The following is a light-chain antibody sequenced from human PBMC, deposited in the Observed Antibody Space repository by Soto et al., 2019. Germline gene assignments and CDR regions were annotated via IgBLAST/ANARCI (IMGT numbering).Light chain of an antibody. CDR3: QQRSNWIT. Sequence: EIVMTQSPATLSVSPGERATLSCRASQSVSSNLAWYQQKPGQSPRLLIYGASNRATGIPARFSGSGSGTDFTLTISSLEPEDFAVYYCQQRSNWITFGQGTRLE. CDR2: GAS. CDR1: QSVSSN. V-gene: IGKV3-11*01. J-gene: IGKJ5*01.